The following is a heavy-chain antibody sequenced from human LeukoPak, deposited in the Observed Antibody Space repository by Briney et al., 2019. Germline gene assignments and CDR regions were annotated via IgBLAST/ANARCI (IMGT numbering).Heavy chain of an antibody. D-gene: IGHD3-3*02. V-gene: IGHV1-2*02. J-gene: IGHJ4*02. CDR1: GYTFTSYD. Sequence: ASVKVSCKASGYTFTSYDINWVRQATGQGLEWMGWINPNSGGTNYAQKFQGRVTMTRDTSISTAYMELSRLRSDDTAVYYCALALDLSYFDYWGQGTLVTVSS. CDR3: ALALDLSYFDY. CDR2: INPNSGGT.